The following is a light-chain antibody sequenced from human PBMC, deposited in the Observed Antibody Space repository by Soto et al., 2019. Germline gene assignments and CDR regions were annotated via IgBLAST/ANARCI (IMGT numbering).Light chain of an antibody. J-gene: IGLJ1*01. V-gene: IGLV2-14*01. Sequence: VLTQPASVSGSPGQSITISCTGTSSDVGGYDYVSWYQLHPGKAPKLMVFEVSNRPSGVSYRFSGSKSGNTASLTISGLQAEDEADYFCSSYSISTAYLFGTGTKVTAL. CDR3: SSYSISTAYL. CDR2: EVS. CDR1: SSDVGGYDY.